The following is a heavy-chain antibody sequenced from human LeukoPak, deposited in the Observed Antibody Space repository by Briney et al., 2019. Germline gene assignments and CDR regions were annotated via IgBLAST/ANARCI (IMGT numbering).Heavy chain of an antibody. J-gene: IGHJ4*02. CDR2: IKQDGSEK. CDR3: ARRYRYYYDSSGYYYVDSGAFDY. Sequence: PGGSLRLSCAASGFTFSSYRMSWVRQAPGKGLEWVANIKQDGSEKYYVDSVKGRFTISRDNAKNSLYLQMNSLRAEDTAVYYCARRYRYYYDSSGYYYVDSGAFDYWGQGTLVTVSS. V-gene: IGHV3-7*01. D-gene: IGHD3-22*01. CDR1: GFTFSSYR.